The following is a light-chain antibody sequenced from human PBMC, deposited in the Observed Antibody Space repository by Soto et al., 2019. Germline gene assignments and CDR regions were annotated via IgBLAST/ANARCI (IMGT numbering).Light chain of an antibody. V-gene: IGLV2-14*01. Sequence: QSALTQPASVSGSPGQSITISCSGPTTDIHDFNSISWYQHHPGKAPKLIAYDVTRRPSGVSRRFPGSKSGLTASLTISGLQAEDEADYFCASYTTTNILLFGTATKLTVL. CDR2: DVT. CDR1: TTDIHDFNS. J-gene: IGLJ6*01. CDR3: ASYTTTNILL.